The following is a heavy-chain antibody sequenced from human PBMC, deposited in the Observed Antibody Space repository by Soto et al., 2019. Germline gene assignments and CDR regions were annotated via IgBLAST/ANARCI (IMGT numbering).Heavy chain of an antibody. J-gene: IGHJ6*03. D-gene: IGHD3-16*02. CDR1: GFTFSSYS. V-gene: IGHV3-21*01. Sequence: PGGSLRLSCAASGFTFSSYSMNWVRQAPGKGLEWVSSISSSSSYIYYADSVKGRFTISRDNAKNSLYLQMNSLRAEDTAVYYCARGGDNDYIWGSYRPDYYYYYYMDVWGKGTTVTV. CDR3: ARGGDNDYIWGSYRPDYYYYYYMDV. CDR2: ISSSSSYI.